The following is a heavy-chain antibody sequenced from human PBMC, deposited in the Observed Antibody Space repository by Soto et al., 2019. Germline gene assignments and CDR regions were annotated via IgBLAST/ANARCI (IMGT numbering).Heavy chain of an antibody. CDR2: IYYSGST. J-gene: IGHJ5*02. D-gene: IGHD1-1*01. CDR3: ARLWQETGAYDP. V-gene: IGHV4-39*01. Sequence: QLQLQESGPGLVKPSETLSLTCTVSGGSISSSSYYWGWIRQPPGKGLEWIGSIYYSGSTYYNPSLKSRVTISVDTSKNQFSLKLSSVTAADTAVYYCARLWQETGAYDPWGQGTLVTVSS. CDR1: GGSISSSSYY.